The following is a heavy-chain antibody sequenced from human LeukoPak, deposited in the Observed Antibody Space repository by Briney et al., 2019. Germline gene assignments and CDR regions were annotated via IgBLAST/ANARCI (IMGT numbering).Heavy chain of an antibody. J-gene: IGHJ6*02. V-gene: IGHV1-2*02. CDR2: INPNSGGT. D-gene: IGHD6-13*01. CDR1: GCTFTGYY. Sequence: ASVKVSCKASGCTFTGYYMHWVRQAPGQGLEWMGWINPNSGGTNYAQKSQGRVTMTRDTSISTAYMELSRLRSDDTAVYYCARDQQLVRHYYYYGMDVWGQGTTVTVSS. CDR3: ARDQQLVRHYYYYGMDV.